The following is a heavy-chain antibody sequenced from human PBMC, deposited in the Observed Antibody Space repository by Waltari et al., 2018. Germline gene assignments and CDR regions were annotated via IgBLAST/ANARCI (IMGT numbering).Heavy chain of an antibody. CDR1: GGSISSYY. CDR3: ARYCTSTSCPKAAFDV. J-gene: IGHJ3*01. CDR2: MYISGTT. Sequence: QVQLQESGPGLVKPSETLSLTCTVSGGSISSYYWSWIRQPAGKGLEWIGRMYISGTTDYNPSLKSRVTMSVDTSKNQFSLKLSSVTAADTAVYFCARYCTSTSCPKAAFDVWGQGQWSPSLQ. D-gene: IGHD2-2*01. V-gene: IGHV4-4*07.